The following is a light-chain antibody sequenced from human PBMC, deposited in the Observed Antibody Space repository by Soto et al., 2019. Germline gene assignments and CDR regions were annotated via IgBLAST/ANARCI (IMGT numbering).Light chain of an antibody. J-gene: IGKJ3*01. V-gene: IGKV1-39*01. Sequence: DIQMTQSPSSLSASVGHRVTITGRASQSISTYLNWYQQKPGKAPKLLIYAASNLHIGVPSRFSGGGSGTHFTLTISSLQPEDFATYFCQQSYSAPRTFGPGTKVDI. CDR2: AAS. CDR3: QQSYSAPRT. CDR1: QSISTY.